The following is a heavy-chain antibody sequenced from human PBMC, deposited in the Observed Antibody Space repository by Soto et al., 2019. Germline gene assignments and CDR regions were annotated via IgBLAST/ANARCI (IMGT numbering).Heavy chain of an antibody. J-gene: IGHJ6*02. D-gene: IGHD3-10*01. CDR1: GFTFDDYA. V-gene: IGHV3-9*01. Sequence: EVQVVESGGGLVQPGRSLRLSCAASGFTFDDYAMHWVRQAPGKGLEWVSGISWNSGSIGYADSVKGRFTISRDNAKNSLYLQMNSLRAEDTALYYCAKDAITMVRGVISYYGMDVSGQGTTDTVSS. CDR3: AKDAITMVRGVISYYGMDV. CDR2: ISWNSGSI.